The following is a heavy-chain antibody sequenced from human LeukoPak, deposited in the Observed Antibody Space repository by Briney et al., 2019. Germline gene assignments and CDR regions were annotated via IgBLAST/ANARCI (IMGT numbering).Heavy chain of an antibody. CDR2: IYYSGST. CDR3: ARCLGYSYGYGHYYYYMDV. D-gene: IGHD5-18*01. V-gene: IGHV4-39*01. Sequence: SETLSLTCTVSGGSISSYYWGWIRQPPGKGLEWIGSIYYSGSTYYNPSLKSRVTISVDTSKNQFSLKLSSVTAADTAVYYCARCLGYSYGYGHYYYYMDVWGKGTTVTVSS. J-gene: IGHJ6*03. CDR1: GGSISSYY.